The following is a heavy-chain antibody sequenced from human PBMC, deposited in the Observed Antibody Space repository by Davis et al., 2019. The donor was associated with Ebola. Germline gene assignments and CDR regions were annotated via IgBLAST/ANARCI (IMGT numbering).Heavy chain of an antibody. Sequence: SETLSLTCTVSGGSISSYYWGWIRQPPGKGLEWIGRIYYSGSTYYNPSLKSRVTISVDTSKNQFSLKLSSVTAADTAVYYCARTESSGWYRHYYGMDVWGRGTTVTVSS. D-gene: IGHD6-19*01. V-gene: IGHV4-39*01. CDR2: IYYSGST. CDR1: GGSISSYY. J-gene: IGHJ6*02. CDR3: ARTESSGWYRHYYGMDV.